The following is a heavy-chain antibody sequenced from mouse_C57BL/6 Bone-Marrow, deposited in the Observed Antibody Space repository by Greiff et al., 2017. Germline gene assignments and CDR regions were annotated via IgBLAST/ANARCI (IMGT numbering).Heavy chain of an antibody. D-gene: IGHD1-1*01. CDR3: AREGSSSYGYFDV. J-gene: IGHJ1*03. CDR1: GYTFTSYW. Sequence: QVQLQQPGAELVMPGASVKLSCKASGYTFTSYWMHWVKQRPGQGLEWIGEIDPSDSYTNYNQKFKGKSTLTVDKSSSTAYMQLSSLTSEDSAVYYCAREGSSSYGYFDVWGTGTTVTVSS. V-gene: IGHV1-69*01. CDR2: IDPSDSYT.